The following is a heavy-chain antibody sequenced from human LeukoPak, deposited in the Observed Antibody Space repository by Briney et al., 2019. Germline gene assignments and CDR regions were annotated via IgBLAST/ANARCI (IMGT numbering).Heavy chain of an antibody. D-gene: IGHD2-2*02. CDR3: ARDRHPYIYFDY. Sequence: HPSETLSLTRTVSGGSISSYYWSWIRQPAGKGLEWIGRIYTSGSTNYNPSLKSRVTMSVDTSKNQFSLKLSSVTAADTAVYYCARDRHPYIYFDYWGQGTLVTVSS. CDR2: IYTSGST. J-gene: IGHJ4*02. CDR1: GGSISSYY. V-gene: IGHV4-4*07.